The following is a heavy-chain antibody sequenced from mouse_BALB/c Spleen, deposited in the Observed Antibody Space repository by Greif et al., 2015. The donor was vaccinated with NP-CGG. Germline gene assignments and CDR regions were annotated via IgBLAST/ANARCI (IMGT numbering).Heavy chain of an antibody. CDR2: IWAGGST. CDR1: GFSLTSYG. J-gene: IGHJ4*01. CDR3: ARDGYYPYYYAMDY. D-gene: IGHD2-3*01. V-gene: IGHV2-9*02. Sequence: QVQLKESGPGLVAPSQSLSITCTVSGFSLTSYGVHWVRQPPGKGLEWLGVIWAGGSTNYNSALMSRLSISKDNSKSQVFLKMNSLQTDDTAMYDCARDGYYPYYYAMDYWGQGTSVTVSS.